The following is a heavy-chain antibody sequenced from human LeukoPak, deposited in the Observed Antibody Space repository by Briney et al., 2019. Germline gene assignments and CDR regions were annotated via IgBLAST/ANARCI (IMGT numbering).Heavy chain of an antibody. CDR2: ISGSGDNT. J-gene: IGHJ4*02. Sequence: GGSLRLSCAASGFTFSGYAMSWVRQAPGKGLEWISGISGSGDNTYYADSVKGRFTISRDNSKNTLYVQVNSLGTEDTAAYYCAKGSYYDSSGSFYFDYWGQGTLVTVSS. CDR3: AKGSYYDSSGSFYFDY. V-gene: IGHV3-23*01. D-gene: IGHD3-22*01. CDR1: GFTFSGYA.